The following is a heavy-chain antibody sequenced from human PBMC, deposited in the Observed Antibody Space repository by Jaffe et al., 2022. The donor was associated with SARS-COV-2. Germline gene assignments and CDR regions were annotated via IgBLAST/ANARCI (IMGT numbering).Heavy chain of an antibody. J-gene: IGHJ6*02. CDR2: VYTSGST. V-gene: IGHV4-61*02. CDR3: ARGGYSGYSYYYAMDV. D-gene: IGHD5-12*01. CDR1: GGSISSGSYY. Sequence: QMQLQESGPGLVKPSQTLSLTCTVSGGSISSGSYYWSWIRQPAGKGLEWIGRVYTSGSTNYNPSLKSRVTISVDTSKNQFSLKLSSVTAADTAVYYCARGGYSGYSYYYAMDVWGQGTTVTVSS.